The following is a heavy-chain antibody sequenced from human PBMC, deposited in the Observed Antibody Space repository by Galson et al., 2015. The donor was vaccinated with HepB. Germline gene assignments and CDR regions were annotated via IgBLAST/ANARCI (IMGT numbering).Heavy chain of an antibody. D-gene: IGHD3-22*01. CDR2: ISGSGRRT. J-gene: IGHJ4*02. CDR1: GFTFSNYA. Sequence: SLRLSCAASGFTFSNYAMSWVRQAPGKGLDWVSAISGSGRRTFYADSVKGRFTISRDNSKNTLYLQTNSLTAEDTAVYSCARGLGYDSSGYNGGIDYFDYWGQGTLVTVSS. V-gene: IGHV3-23*01. CDR3: ARGLGYDSSGYNGGIDYFDY.